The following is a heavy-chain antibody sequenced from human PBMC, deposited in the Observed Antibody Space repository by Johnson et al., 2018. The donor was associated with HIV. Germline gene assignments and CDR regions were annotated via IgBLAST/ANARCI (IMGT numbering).Heavy chain of an antibody. CDR3: AKDMGAYQLLYAFDI. Sequence: VQLVESGGGLVQPGGSLRLSCETSRFTFDDYAMHWVRQAPGKGLEWVSLINWDGDSTYYADSVKGRFTISRDNSKNTLYLQMNSLRAEDTAVYYCAKDMGAYQLLYAFDIWGQGTMVTVSS. CDR2: INWDGDST. D-gene: IGHD2-2*02. V-gene: IGHV3-43D*03. CDR1: RFTFDDYA. J-gene: IGHJ3*02.